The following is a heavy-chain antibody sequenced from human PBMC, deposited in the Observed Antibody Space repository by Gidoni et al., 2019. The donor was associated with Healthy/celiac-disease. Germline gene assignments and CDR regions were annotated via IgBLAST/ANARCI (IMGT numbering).Heavy chain of an antibody. J-gene: IGHJ4*02. Sequence: QVQLGQSGAEVKKPGAAVKVPCKGAGYTVTSYGISWVRQAPGQGLEWMGWISAYNGNTNYAQNLPGRVTMTTDTSTSTAYMELRSLRSDDPAVYYCARDLRRTIFGVVDYWGQGTLVTVSS. D-gene: IGHD3-3*01. CDR2: ISAYNGNT. CDR1: GYTVTSYG. CDR3: ARDLRRTIFGVVDY. V-gene: IGHV1-18*01.